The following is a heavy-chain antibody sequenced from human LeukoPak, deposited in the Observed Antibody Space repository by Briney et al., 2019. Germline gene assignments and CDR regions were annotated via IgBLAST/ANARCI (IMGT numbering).Heavy chain of an antibody. CDR2: INPNSGST. Sequence: ASVKVSCKASGYTFTSFYMHWVRQAPGQGLEWVGIINPNSGSTFYAQRFQGRVTMTRDTSTSTVYMELSSLRSKDTAVYYCATVGYSQFFDYWGQGTLVTVSS. CDR1: GYTFTSFY. J-gene: IGHJ4*02. D-gene: IGHD5-18*01. CDR3: ATVGYSQFFDY. V-gene: IGHV1-46*01.